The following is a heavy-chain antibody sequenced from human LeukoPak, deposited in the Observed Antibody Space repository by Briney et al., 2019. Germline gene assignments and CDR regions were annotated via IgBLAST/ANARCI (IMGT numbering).Heavy chain of an antibody. D-gene: IGHD3-10*01. CDR3: AKDMEFSGNAFDI. J-gene: IGHJ3*02. V-gene: IGHV3-9*01. Sequence: GGSLRLSCAASGFTFDDYAMHWVRQAPGKGLEWVSGISWNSGSIGYADSVKGRFTISRDNAKNSLYLQMNSLRAEDTALYYCAKDMEFSGNAFDIWGQGTMVTVSS. CDR2: ISWNSGSI. CDR1: GFTFDDYA.